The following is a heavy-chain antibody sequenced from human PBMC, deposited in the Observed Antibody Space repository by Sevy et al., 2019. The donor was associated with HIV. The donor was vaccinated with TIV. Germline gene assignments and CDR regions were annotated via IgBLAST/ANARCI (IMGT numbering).Heavy chain of an antibody. V-gene: IGHV3-33*01. CDR3: ARGGDFNDRSAKRDFDY. D-gene: IGHD3-22*01. Sequence: GGSLRLSCAASGFTFSNYGMHWVRQAPGKGLEWVAVIWNDGSNKYYADSVKGRFTMSRDNSKNSLYLQMNSLRVVDTAVYSCARGGDFNDRSAKRDFDYWGQGTLVTVSS. CDR1: GFTFSNYG. CDR2: IWNDGSNK. J-gene: IGHJ4*02.